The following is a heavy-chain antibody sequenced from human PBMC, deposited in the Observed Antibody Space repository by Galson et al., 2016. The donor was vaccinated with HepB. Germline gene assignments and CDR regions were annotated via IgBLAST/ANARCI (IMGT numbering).Heavy chain of an antibody. CDR3: VRQQKAGLMNF. CDR2: IYYTGTT. CDR1: GASISSSYYY. J-gene: IGHJ3*01. Sequence: SETLSLTCTVSGASISSSYYYWGWLRQPPGKGLEWVGSIYYTGTTYYNPSLQSRVTISVDTSKNQFSLKLTSVTAADTALYTCVRQQKAGLMNFWGQRTMVTVSS. V-gene: IGHV4-39*01. D-gene: IGHD6-19*01.